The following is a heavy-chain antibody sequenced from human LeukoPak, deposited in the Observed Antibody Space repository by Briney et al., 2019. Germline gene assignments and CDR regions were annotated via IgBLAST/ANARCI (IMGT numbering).Heavy chain of an antibody. D-gene: IGHD3-22*01. Sequence: PGGSLRLSCAASGFTFSSYAMSWVRQAPGKGLEWVSAISGSGGSTYYADSVKGRFTISRDNSKNSLYLQMNSLRAEDTAVHYCARVLRYYYDSSGYLDYWGQGTLVTVSS. J-gene: IGHJ4*02. V-gene: IGHV3-23*01. CDR1: GFTFSSYA. CDR2: ISGSGGST. CDR3: ARVLRYYYDSSGYLDY.